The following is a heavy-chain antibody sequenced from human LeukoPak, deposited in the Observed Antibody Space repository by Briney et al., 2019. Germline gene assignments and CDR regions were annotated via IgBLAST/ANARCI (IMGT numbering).Heavy chain of an antibody. CDR1: GFTFSSYS. CDR2: ISSSGSTI. Sequence: PGGSLRLSCTASGFTFSSYSMNWVRQAPGKGLEWVSYISSSGSTIYYADSVKGRFTISRDNSKNTLYLQMNSLRAEDTAVYYCARFGESLSYGMDVWGQGTTVTVS. CDR3: ARFGESLSYGMDV. D-gene: IGHD3-10*01. V-gene: IGHV3-48*01. J-gene: IGHJ6*02.